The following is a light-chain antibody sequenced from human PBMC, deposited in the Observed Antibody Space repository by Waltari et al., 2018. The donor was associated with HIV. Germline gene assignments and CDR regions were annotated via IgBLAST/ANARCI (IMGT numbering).Light chain of an antibody. V-gene: IGKV3-20*01. J-gene: IGKJ2*01. CDR1: QSVSNSH. Sequence: EIVLTQSPGTLSLSPGERATLSCRASQSVSNSHLAWYQQTPGLPPTLLIYGASSRATGTPDRFGVSGSGTDFTLTISRLEPEDFAVYYCQQYGTSPYTFGQGTKLEIK. CDR2: GAS. CDR3: QQYGTSPYT.